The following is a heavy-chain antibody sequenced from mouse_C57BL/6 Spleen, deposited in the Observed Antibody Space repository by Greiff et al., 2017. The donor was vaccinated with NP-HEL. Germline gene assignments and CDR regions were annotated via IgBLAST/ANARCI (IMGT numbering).Heavy chain of an antibody. D-gene: IGHD1-1*01. CDR1: GYTFTSYW. Sequence: VQLQQPGAELVRPGSSVKLSCKASGYTFTSYWMDWVKQRPGQGLEWIGNIDPSDRETHYNHKFKDKATLTVDKSSSTAYMQLSSLTTEDSAVYYCARGSDYYGSSYLYYAMDYWGQGTSVTVSS. V-gene: IGHV1-61*01. CDR2: IDPSDRET. CDR3: ARGSDYYGSSYLYYAMDY. J-gene: IGHJ4*01.